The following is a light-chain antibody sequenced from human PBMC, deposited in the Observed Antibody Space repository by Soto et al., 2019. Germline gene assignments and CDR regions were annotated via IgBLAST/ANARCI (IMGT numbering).Light chain of an antibody. V-gene: IGLV2-11*01. J-gene: IGLJ1*01. Sequence: QSVLTQPRSVSGSPGQSVTISCTGTSSVVGGYDYVSWYQQHPGKAPQLMICDVSERPSGVPDRFSGSKSGNTASLTISGLQAEDEADYYCCSYAGSYTYVFGTGTKVTVL. CDR2: DVS. CDR1: SSVVGGYDY. CDR3: CSYAGSYTYV.